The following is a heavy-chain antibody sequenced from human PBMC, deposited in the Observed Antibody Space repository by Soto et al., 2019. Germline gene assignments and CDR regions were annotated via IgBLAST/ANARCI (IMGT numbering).Heavy chain of an antibody. Sequence: PGGSLRLSCAASGFTFSSYAMSWVRQAPGKGLGWVSAISGSGGSTYYADSVKGRFTISRDNSKNTLYLQMNSLRAEDTAVYYCATLGPPSYYYYYGMDVWGQGTTVTVSS. CDR1: GFTFSSYA. J-gene: IGHJ6*02. CDR2: ISGSGGST. CDR3: ATLGPPSYYYYYGMDV. V-gene: IGHV3-23*01.